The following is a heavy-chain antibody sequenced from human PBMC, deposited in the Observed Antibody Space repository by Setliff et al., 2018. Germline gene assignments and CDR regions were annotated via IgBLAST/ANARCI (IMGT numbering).Heavy chain of an antibody. CDR3: ARGRAGHSGH. CDR2: IYHSGGT. J-gene: IGHJ4*02. D-gene: IGHD6-19*01. Sequence: SETLSLTCVVSGGSINSDSHYWGWIRQPPGKGLEWIGYIYHSGGTSYNPSLKSRVTISVDTSKNQFSLNLSSVTAADTAVYYCARGRAGHSGHWGQGTLVTVSS. V-gene: IGHV4-61*01. CDR1: GGSINSDSHY.